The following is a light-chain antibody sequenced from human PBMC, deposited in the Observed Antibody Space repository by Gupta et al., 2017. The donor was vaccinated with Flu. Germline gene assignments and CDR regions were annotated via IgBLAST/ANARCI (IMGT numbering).Light chain of an antibody. CDR2: LGS. Sequence: DIVMTQSPLSLPVTPGEPASISCRSSQSLLNSNGYNYLDWYLQRPGQSPQLLIYLGSNRASGVPDRFSGSGSGTDFTLEISGVETEDVGVYYCMQTLQSPYSFGQGTKLET. J-gene: IGKJ2*03. CDR3: MQTLQSPYS. CDR1: QSLLNSNGYNY. V-gene: IGKV2-28*01.